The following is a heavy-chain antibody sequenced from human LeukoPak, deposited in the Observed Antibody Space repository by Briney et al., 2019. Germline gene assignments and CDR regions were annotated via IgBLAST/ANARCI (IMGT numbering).Heavy chain of an antibody. CDR2: ISYDGSNK. D-gene: IGHD6-13*01. V-gene: IGHV3-30*04. CDR1: GFTFSSYA. Sequence: GRSLRLSCAASGFTFSSYAMHWVRQAPGKGLEWVAVISYDGSNKYYADSVKGRFTISRDNSKNTLYLQMNSLRAEDTAVYYCARDAGSSSWYTHFDYWGQGTLVTVSS. J-gene: IGHJ4*02. CDR3: ARDAGSSSWYTHFDY.